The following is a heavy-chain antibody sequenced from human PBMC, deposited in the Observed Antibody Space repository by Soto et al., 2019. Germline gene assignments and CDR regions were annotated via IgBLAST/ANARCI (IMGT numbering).Heavy chain of an antibody. D-gene: IGHD6-6*01. V-gene: IGHV3-30-3*01. J-gene: IGHJ6*02. Sequence: QVQLVESGGGVVQPGRSLRLSCAASGFTFSSYAMHWVRQAPGKGLEWVAVISYDGSNKYYADSVKGRFTISRDNAKNTXLLQMTSLRAEDTDVYYCARLWGAARLTYYYYGMDVWGQGTTVTVSS. CDR2: ISYDGSNK. CDR1: GFTFSSYA. CDR3: ARLWGAARLTYYYYGMDV.